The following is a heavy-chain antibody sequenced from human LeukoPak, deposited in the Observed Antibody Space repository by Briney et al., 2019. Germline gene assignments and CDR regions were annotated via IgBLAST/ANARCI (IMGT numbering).Heavy chain of an antibody. V-gene: IGHV3-74*01. Sequence: GGSLRLSCAASGFTFSSYWMHWVRHAPGKGLVWVSRISTDGSTTSYADSVKGRFIISRDNAKNTLYLQMNTLRVEDTAVYYCTRDLMDYDVSTGLHHYYMDVWGQGTTVTVSS. CDR3: TRDLMDYDVSTGLHHYYMDV. CDR2: ISTDGSTT. CDR1: GFTFSSYW. D-gene: IGHD3-9*01. J-gene: IGHJ6*02.